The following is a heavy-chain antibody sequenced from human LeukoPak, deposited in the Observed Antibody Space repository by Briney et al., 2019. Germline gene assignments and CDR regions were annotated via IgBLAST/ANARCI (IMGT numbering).Heavy chain of an antibody. Sequence: GRSLRLSCAASGFTFSTYAMHWVRQAPGKGLEGVAVISYGGSNKYYADPVKGRFTSSRDNSKNTLHLQMNSLSAEDTTLYYCARGHNWNDGRFYFYGIDVWGQGTTVTVSS. CDR1: GFTFSTYA. D-gene: IGHD1-20*01. J-gene: IGHJ6*02. CDR3: ARGHNWNDGRFYFYGIDV. V-gene: IGHV3-30-3*01. CDR2: ISYGGSNK.